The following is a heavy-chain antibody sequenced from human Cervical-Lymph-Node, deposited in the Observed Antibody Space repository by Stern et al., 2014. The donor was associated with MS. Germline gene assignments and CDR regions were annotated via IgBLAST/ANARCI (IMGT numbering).Heavy chain of an antibody. V-gene: IGHV2-5*02. D-gene: IGHD6-6*01. CDR3: AHRRREYSSSPFDY. CDR1: GFSLSTSGVG. Sequence: QVTLKESGPTLVKPTQTLTLTCNFSGFSLSTSGVGVGWIRQPPGKALEWLALIYWDDDKRYSPSLKSRLTITKDTSKNQVVLTMTNMDPVDTATYYCAHRRREYSSSPFDYWGQGTLVTVSS. J-gene: IGHJ4*02. CDR2: IYWDDDK.